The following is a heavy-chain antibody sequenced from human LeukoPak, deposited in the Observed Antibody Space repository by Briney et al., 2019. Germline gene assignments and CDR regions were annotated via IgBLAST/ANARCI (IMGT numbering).Heavy chain of an antibody. CDR2: ISSSGSTI. D-gene: IGHD3-3*01. J-gene: IGHJ4*02. Sequence: PGGSLRLSCAASGFTFSDYYMSWIRQAPGKGLEWVSYISSSGSTIYYADSVKGRFTISRDNAKNSLYLQMNSLRAEDTAVYYCAKVRTIFGVVPPAPDYWGQGALFTVSS. CDR1: GFTFSDYY. V-gene: IGHV3-11*04. CDR3: AKVRTIFGVVPPAPDY.